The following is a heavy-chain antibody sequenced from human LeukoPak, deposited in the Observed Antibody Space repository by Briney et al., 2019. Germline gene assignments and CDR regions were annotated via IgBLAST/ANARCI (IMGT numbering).Heavy chain of an antibody. CDR2: IKQDGSEK. CDR3: ARDLVDCGGDCHNWFDP. D-gene: IGHD2-21*01. J-gene: IGHJ5*02. Sequence: GGSLRLSCAASGFTFVKHYLHWVRQAPGKGLEWVANIKQDGSEKYYVDSVKGRFTISRDNAKNSLYLQMNSLRAEDTAVYYCARDLVDCGGDCHNWFDPWGQGTLVTVSS. CDR1: GFTFVKHY. V-gene: IGHV3-7*01.